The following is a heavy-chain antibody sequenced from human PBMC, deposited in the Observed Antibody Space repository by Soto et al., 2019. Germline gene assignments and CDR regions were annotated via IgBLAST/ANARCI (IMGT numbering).Heavy chain of an antibody. V-gene: IGHV3-48*02. CDR3: ARAVTWGLDV. J-gene: IGHJ6*01. Sequence: EVQLVESGGGLVQPGGSLRLSCAASGFTFSLYSMSWVRQAPGKGLEWVSYISRSSTGIHYADSVKGRFTISRDDATNSMHLQVNSLRDGDTAVYYCARAVTWGLDVW. D-gene: IGHD3-10*01. CDR2: ISRSSTGI. CDR1: GFTFSLYS.